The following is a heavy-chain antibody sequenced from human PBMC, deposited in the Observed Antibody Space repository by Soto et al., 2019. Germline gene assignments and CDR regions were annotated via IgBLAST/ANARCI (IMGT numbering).Heavy chain of an antibody. V-gene: IGHV1-69*04. J-gene: IGHJ4*02. Sequence: SVKVSCKASGGTFSSYTISWVRQAPGQGLEWMGRIIPILGIANYAQKFQSRVTITADKSTSTAYMELSSLRSEDTAVYYCARDSYCSGGSCYYYWGQGTLVTVSS. CDR1: GGTFSSYT. CDR2: IIPILGIA. CDR3: ARDSYCSGGSCYYY. D-gene: IGHD2-15*01.